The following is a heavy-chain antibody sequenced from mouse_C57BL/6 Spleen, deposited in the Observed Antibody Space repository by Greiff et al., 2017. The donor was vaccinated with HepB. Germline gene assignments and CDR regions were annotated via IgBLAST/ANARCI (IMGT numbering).Heavy chain of an antibody. CDR2: IYPRSGNT. CDR3: ARSGDRVYYFDY. V-gene: IGHV1-81*01. D-gene: IGHD2-14*01. J-gene: IGHJ2*01. Sequence: VQLVESGAELARPGASVKLSCKASGYTFTSYGISWVKQRTGQGLEWIGEIYPRSGNTYYNEKFKGKATLTAYKSSSTSYMERRSLTSEDSAVYYCARSGDRVYYFDYWRQGATLTVSS. CDR1: GYTFTSYG.